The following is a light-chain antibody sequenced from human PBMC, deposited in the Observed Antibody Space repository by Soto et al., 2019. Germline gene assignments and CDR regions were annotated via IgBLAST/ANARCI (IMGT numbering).Light chain of an antibody. Sequence: EIVLTQSPATLSLSPGERATLSCRASQSVSSYLAWYQQKPGQAPRLLIYDASNRATGIPARFSGSGSGTVLTLTIISLEPEDFAVYYCQQRSNWPGGTFGQGTKVEIK. CDR1: QSVSSY. CDR3: QQRSNWPGGT. CDR2: DAS. J-gene: IGKJ1*01. V-gene: IGKV3-11*01.